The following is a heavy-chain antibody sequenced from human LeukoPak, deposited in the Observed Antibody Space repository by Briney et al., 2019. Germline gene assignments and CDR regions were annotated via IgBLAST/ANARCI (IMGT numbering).Heavy chain of an antibody. D-gene: IGHD3-10*01. Sequence: GGSLRLSCAASGFTFSTYAMSWVRQAPGKGLEWVSGFTGSGGNTYYADSVKGRFTISRDNSKNTLYLHMNSLRAEDTAAYYCAKDREDSGDIYYFDYWGQGTLVTVSS. J-gene: IGHJ4*02. V-gene: IGHV3-23*01. CDR3: AKDREDSGDIYYFDY. CDR2: FTGSGGNT. CDR1: GFTFSTYA.